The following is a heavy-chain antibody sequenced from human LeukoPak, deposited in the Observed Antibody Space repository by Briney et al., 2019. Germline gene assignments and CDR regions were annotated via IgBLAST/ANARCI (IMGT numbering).Heavy chain of an antibody. V-gene: IGHV4-30-4*01. Sequence: SEILSLTCTVSGGSISSGDYYWSWIRQPPGKGLEWIGYIYYSGSTYYNPSLKSRVTISVDTSKNQFSLKLSSVTAADTAVYYCARVERRYYYGSKAFDIWGQGTMVTVSS. CDR3: ARVERRYYYGSKAFDI. CDR2: IYYSGST. D-gene: IGHD3-10*01. J-gene: IGHJ3*02. CDR1: GGSISSGDYY.